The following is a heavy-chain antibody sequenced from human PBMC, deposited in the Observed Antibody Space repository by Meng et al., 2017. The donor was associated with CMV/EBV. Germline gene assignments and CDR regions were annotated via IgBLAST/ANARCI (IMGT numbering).Heavy chain of an antibody. CDR2: IYYSGST. CDR3: ARGGTDYWSGYVWFDP. V-gene: IGHV4-61*01. D-gene: IGHD3-3*01. CDR1: GGSVSSGSYY. Sequence: SETLSLTCTVSGGSVSSGSYYWSWIRQPPGKGLEWIGYIYYSGSTNYNPSLKSRVTISVDTSKNQFSLKMSYVTAADTAVYYCARGGTDYWSGYVWFDPWGQGTLVTVSS. J-gene: IGHJ5*02.